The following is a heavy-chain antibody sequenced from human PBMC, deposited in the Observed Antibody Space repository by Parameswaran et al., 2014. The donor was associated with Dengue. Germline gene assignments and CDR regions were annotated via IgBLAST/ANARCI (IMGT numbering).Heavy chain of an antibody. V-gene: IGHV3-30-3*01. CDR2: ISYDGSNK. CDR3: ARESTYYYDSSGPPGDY. D-gene: IGHD3-22*01. J-gene: IGHJ4*02. Sequence: QPPGKGLEWVAVISYDGSNKYYADSVKGRFTISRDNSKNTLYLQMNSLRAEDTAVYYCARESTYYYDSSGPPGDYWGQGTLVTVSS.